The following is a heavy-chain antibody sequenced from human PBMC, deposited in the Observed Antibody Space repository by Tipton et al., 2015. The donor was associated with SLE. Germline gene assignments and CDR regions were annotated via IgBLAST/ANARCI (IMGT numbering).Heavy chain of an antibody. D-gene: IGHD3-10*01. CDR3: AREADTGSSALDV. V-gene: IGHV4-39*07. CDR1: GGSIITNSYS. CDR2: ISDTGNT. Sequence: TLSLTCSVSGGSIITNSYSWAWIRQPPGKALELIGSISDTGNTYYNQSLKSRLLISIDASKKQFSLTLKSVTAADTAVYYCAREADTGSSALDVWGQGTMVTVSS. J-gene: IGHJ3*01.